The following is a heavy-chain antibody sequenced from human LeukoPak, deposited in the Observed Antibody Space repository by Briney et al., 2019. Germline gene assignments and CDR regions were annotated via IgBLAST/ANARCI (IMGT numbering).Heavy chain of an antibody. CDR1: GFTVSSNY. V-gene: IGHV3-66*01. CDR2: IYSGGST. D-gene: IGHD4/OR15-4a*01. Sequence: GESLRLSCAASGFTVSSNYMSWVRQAPGKGLEWVSVIYSGGSTYYADSVKGRFTISRDNSKNTLYLQMNSLRAEDTAVYYCARVRTYGGYYYYGMDVWGQGTTVTVSS. J-gene: IGHJ6*02. CDR3: ARVRTYGGYYYYGMDV.